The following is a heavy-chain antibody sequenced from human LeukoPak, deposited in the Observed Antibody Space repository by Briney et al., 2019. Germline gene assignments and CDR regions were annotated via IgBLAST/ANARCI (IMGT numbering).Heavy chain of an antibody. V-gene: IGHV1-69*04. Sequence: SVKVSCKASGGTFTSYAISWVRQAPGQGLEWMGRIIPILGIANYAQKFQGRVTITADKSTSTAYMELSSLRSEDTAVYYCALTVVAATGNFDYWGQGTLVTVSS. CDR1: GGTFTSYA. J-gene: IGHJ4*02. D-gene: IGHD2-15*01. CDR2: IIPILGIA. CDR3: ALTVVAATGNFDY.